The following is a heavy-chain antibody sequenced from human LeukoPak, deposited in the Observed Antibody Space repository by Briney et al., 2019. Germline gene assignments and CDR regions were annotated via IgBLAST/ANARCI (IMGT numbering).Heavy chain of an antibody. J-gene: IGHJ4*02. CDR3: ARAAFHYDSSGYYYVVDYFDY. Sequence: GGSLRLSCAASGFTFSSYWMSWVRQAPGKGLEWVANIKQDGSEKYYVDSVKGRFTISRDNAKNSLYLQMNSLRAEDTAVYYCARAAFHYDSSGYYYVVDYFDYWGQGTLVTVSS. CDR2: IKQDGSEK. D-gene: IGHD3-22*01. V-gene: IGHV3-7*03. CDR1: GFTFSSYW.